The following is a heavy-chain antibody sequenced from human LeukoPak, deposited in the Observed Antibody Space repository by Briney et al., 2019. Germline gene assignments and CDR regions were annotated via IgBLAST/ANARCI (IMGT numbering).Heavy chain of an antibody. Sequence: RGGSLKISCKGSGYSFTSYWISWVRQMPGKGLEWMGRIDPTDSYTNYRPSFQGHVTISADKSISTVYLHWSSLKASDTAMYYCARQLRVGTVQGFDPWGQGTLVTVSS. D-gene: IGHD4-17*01. V-gene: IGHV5-10-1*01. CDR1: GYSFTSYW. CDR3: ARQLRVGTVQGFDP. CDR2: IDPTDSYT. J-gene: IGHJ5*02.